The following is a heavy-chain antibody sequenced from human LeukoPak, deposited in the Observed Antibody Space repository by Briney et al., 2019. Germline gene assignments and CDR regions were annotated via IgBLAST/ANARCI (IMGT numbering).Heavy chain of an antibody. CDR3: ARDRRLGYCSSTSCYTYYGMDV. Sequence: GGSLRLSCAASGFTFSSYDMHWVRQATGKGLEWVSAIGTAGDTYYPGSVKSRFTISRENAKNSLYLQMNSLRAGDTAVYYCARDRRLGYCSSTSCYTYYGMDVWGQGTTVTVSS. D-gene: IGHD2-2*02. V-gene: IGHV3-13*01. J-gene: IGHJ6*02. CDR1: GFTFSSYD. CDR2: IGTAGDT.